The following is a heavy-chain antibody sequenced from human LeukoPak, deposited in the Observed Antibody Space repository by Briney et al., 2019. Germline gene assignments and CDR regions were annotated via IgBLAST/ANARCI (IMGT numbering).Heavy chain of an antibody. CDR2: ISSSGGYT. CDR3: ARVAEAAAFDS. Sequence: GGSLRLSCAASGFIFSTYAMSWVRQAPGKGLEWVSGISSSGGYTYYADSVKGRFTISRDNSKNTLYLQMNSLRAEDTAVYYCARVAEAAAFDSWGQGTLVTVSS. J-gene: IGHJ4*02. CDR1: GFIFSTYA. V-gene: IGHV3-23*01. D-gene: IGHD6-13*01.